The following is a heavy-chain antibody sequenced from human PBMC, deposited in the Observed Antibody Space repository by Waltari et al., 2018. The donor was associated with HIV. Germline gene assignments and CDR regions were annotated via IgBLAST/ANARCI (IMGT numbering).Heavy chain of an antibody. J-gene: IGHJ5*02. CDR1: GGSVTSSTYY. Sequence: QLQLQESGPGLVKPSETLSLTCTVSGGSVTSSTYYWGWIRQAPGRGLEWIGAISYSGSAYYNPSLESRVTISLDTSKKQFSLKLQSVTAADTAVYYCAGAPNGDFSWLGPWGQGTLVTVSS. V-gene: IGHV4-39*07. D-gene: IGHD4-17*01. CDR2: ISYSGSA. CDR3: AGAPNGDFSWLGP.